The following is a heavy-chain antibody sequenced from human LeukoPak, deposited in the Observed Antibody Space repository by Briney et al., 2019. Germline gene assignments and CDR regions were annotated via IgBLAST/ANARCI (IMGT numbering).Heavy chain of an antibody. D-gene: IGHD1-7*01. CDR1: GFTFSSYS. Sequence: GGSLRLSCAASGFTFSSYSMTWVRQAPGKGLEWVLYITSSSSTIYYADSVKGRFTISRDNAKNSLYLQMNSLRAEDTAVYYCARRAAGTTKTNYYYYYMDVWGKGTTVTVSS. CDR2: ITSSSSTI. V-gene: IGHV3-48*04. CDR3: ARRAAGTTKTNYYYYYMDV. J-gene: IGHJ6*03.